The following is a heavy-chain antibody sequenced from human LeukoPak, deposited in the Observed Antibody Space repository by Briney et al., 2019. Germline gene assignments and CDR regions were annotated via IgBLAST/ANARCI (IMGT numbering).Heavy chain of an antibody. J-gene: IGHJ4*02. CDR2: IRYDGSNK. CDR1: GFTFSSYG. CDR3: AKDRSGYGDYGFDY. Sequence: GGSLRLSRAASGFTFSSYGMHWVRQAPGKGLEWVAFIRYDGSNKCYADSVKGRFTISRDNSKNTLYLQTNSLRAEDTAVYYCAKDRSGYGDYGFDYWGQGTLVTVSS. D-gene: IGHD4-17*01. V-gene: IGHV3-30*02.